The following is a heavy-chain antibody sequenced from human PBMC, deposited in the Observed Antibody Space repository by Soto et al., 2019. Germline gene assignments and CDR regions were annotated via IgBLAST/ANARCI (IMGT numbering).Heavy chain of an antibody. CDR1: GYSFTSYW. CDR2: IYPGDSDT. Sequence: GESLKISCQGSGYSFTSYWIGWVRQMPGKGLEWMGIIYPGDSDTRYSPSFQGQVTISADKSISTAYLQWSSLKASDTAMYYCASPPSDFYGGYVYAFDIWGQGTMVTVSS. V-gene: IGHV5-51*01. CDR3: ASPPSDFYGGYVYAFDI. J-gene: IGHJ3*02. D-gene: IGHD4-17*01.